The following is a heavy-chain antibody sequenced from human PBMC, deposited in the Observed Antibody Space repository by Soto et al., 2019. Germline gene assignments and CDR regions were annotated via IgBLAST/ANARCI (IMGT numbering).Heavy chain of an antibody. Sequence: SETLSITCTVSGGSISSYYWSWIRQPPGKGLEWIGYIYYSGSTNYNPSLKSRVTISVDTSKNQFSLKLSSVTAADTAVYYCARVVAVWGSYRYSGYFDYWGQGTLVTVSS. CDR1: GGSISSYY. D-gene: IGHD3-16*02. CDR2: IYYSGST. V-gene: IGHV4-59*01. J-gene: IGHJ4*02. CDR3: ARVVAVWGSYRYSGYFDY.